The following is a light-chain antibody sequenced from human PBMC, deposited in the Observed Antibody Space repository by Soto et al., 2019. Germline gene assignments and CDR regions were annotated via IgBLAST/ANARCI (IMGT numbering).Light chain of an antibody. J-gene: IGKJ2*01. CDR3: QKYETSPYT. V-gene: IGKV3-20*01. CDR2: GAS. Sequence: ESVLTQSPGTLSLSPGERATLSCRASQTVIKNYLAWYQRKPGQAPRLLIYGASNRATGIPDRFSGGGSGTDFTLTISRLVAEDSALYYCQKYETSPYTFGQGTKLAIK. CDR1: QTVIKNY.